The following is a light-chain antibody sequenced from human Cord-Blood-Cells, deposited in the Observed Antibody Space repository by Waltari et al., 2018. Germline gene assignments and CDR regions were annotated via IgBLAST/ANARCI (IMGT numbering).Light chain of an antibody. CDR2: EVS. V-gene: IGLV2-23*02. J-gene: IGLJ2*01. CDR3: CSYAGSSPYVV. CDR1: SRDVGCYNL. Sequence: QSARTQPTPVSGYPGQSLTIPCTGTSRDVGCYNLVSWYQPHPGNAPKLMIYEVSKRPSGVSYRFAGSKSGNTASLTISGLQAEDEADYYCCSYAGSSPYVVFGGGTKLTVL.